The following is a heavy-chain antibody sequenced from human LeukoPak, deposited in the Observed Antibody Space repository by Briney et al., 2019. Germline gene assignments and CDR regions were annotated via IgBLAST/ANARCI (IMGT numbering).Heavy chain of an antibody. J-gene: IGHJ4*02. V-gene: IGHV3-33*01. CDR1: GFTFSSYG. Sequence: GRSLRLSWAASGFTFSSYGMHWVRQTPGKGLEWVAVIWYDGSNKYYADSVKGRFTISRDNSKNTLYLQMNSLRAEDTAVYYCASGGGSGYSYGHFDYWGQGTLVTVSS. CDR3: ASGGGSGYSYGHFDY. CDR2: IWYDGSNK. D-gene: IGHD5-18*01.